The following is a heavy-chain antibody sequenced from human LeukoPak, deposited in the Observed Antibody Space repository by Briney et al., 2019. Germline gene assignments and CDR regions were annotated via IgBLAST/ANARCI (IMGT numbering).Heavy chain of an antibody. CDR1: GFTFSDYY. J-gene: IGHJ3*02. Sequence: GGSLRLSCAASGFTFSDYYMSWIRQAPGKGLEWVSYISSSGSTIYYADSVKGRFTISRDNAKNSLYLQMNSLRAEDTAVYYCARAVTTVTYAFDIWGQGTMVTVSS. CDR2: ISSSGSTI. D-gene: IGHD4-17*01. V-gene: IGHV3-11*04. CDR3: ARAVTTVTYAFDI.